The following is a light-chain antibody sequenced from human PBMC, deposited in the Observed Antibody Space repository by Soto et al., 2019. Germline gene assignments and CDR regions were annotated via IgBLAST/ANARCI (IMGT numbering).Light chain of an antibody. J-gene: IGLJ1*01. CDR3: SSYTSSSTYV. CDR1: SSDVGAYKY. CDR2: DVS. Sequence: QSALTQPASVSGSPGQSITISCTGTSSDVGAYKYVAWYQHYPGRAPKLMIYDVSNRPSGVSNRFSGSKSGNTASLTISGLQAEDEADYYCSSYTSSSTYVFGTGTKLTVL. V-gene: IGLV2-14*01.